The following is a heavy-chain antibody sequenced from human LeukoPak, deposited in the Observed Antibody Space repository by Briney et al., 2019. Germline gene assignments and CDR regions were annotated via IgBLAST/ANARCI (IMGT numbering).Heavy chain of an antibody. D-gene: IGHD1-14*01. J-gene: IGHJ4*02. CDR3: SRLRDGTPGDY. Sequence: PSETLSLTCPVSGGSIRNRLYHWRWVRQPPDEGREGIGSIYYTGNTYYNPSLKGRVTISVDTSNNQFSLKLSSVIAADTAVYYCSRLRDGTPGDYWGQGALVTVSS. CDR2: IYYTGNT. V-gene: IGHV4-39*01. CDR1: GGSIRNRLYH.